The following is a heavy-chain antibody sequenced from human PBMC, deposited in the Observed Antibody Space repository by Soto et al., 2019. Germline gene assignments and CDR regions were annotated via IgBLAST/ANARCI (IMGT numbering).Heavy chain of an antibody. V-gene: IGHV4-59*01. D-gene: IGHD3-22*01. Sequence: PSETLSLTCSVSGGSISSYYWSWIRQPPGKGLEWIGYIYYSGSTNYNPSLKSRVTISVDTSKNQFSLKLSSVTAADTAVYYCASLEPYSSGYQFDYWGQGTLVTVSS. CDR1: GGSISSYY. J-gene: IGHJ4*02. CDR3: ASLEPYSSGYQFDY. CDR2: IYYSGST.